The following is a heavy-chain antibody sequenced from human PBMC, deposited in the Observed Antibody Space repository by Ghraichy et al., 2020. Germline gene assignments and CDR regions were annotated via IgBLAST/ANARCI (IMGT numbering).Heavy chain of an antibody. CDR2: ISSSSNYI. CDR1: GFIFTSYS. J-gene: IGHJ6*02. CDR3: ARDGDILTGERYYQGMDV. V-gene: IGHV3-21*01. D-gene: IGHD3-9*01. Sequence: GGSLRLSCAASGFIFTSYSMNWVRQAPGQGLEWVSSISSSSNYIYYADSVKGRFTTSRDNADNSLYLQMDSLRAEDTALYYCARDGDILTGERYYQGMDVWGQGTTVTVSS.